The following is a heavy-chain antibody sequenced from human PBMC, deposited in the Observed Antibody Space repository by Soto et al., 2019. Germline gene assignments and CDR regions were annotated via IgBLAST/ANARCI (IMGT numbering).Heavy chain of an antibody. CDR1: GFTFSNYG. CDR2: ISSTATYI. CDR3: ARGLVATIGFGFCYLDY. V-gene: IGHV3-21*01. D-gene: IGHD5-12*01. Sequence: GGSLRLSCAASGFTFSNYGMIWVRQAPGKGLEWVSSISSTATYIYYADSVKGRFTISRDNAKTSLYLHMNSLRAEDTAVYYCARGLVATIGFGFCYLDYWGQGTLVTVSS. J-gene: IGHJ4*02.